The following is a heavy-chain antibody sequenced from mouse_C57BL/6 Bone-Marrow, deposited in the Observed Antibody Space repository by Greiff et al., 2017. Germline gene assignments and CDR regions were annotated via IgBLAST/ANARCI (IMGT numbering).Heavy chain of an antibody. CDR2: ISDGGSYT. V-gene: IGHV5-4*01. CDR3: ARDSLHYYGTLYFDV. D-gene: IGHD1-1*01. Sequence: EVKLMESGGGLVKPGGSLKLSCAASGFTFSSYAMSWVRQTPEKRLEWVATISDGGSYTYYPDNVKGRFTISRDNAKNNLYLQMSHLKSEDTAMYYCARDSLHYYGTLYFDVWGTGTTVTVSS. J-gene: IGHJ1*03. CDR1: GFTFSSYA.